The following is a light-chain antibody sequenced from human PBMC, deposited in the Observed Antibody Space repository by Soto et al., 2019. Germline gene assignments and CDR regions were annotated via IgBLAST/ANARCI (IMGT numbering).Light chain of an antibody. J-gene: IGKJ1*01. Sequence: MVMTQSPATRSVSPLERASLSFMASQSVSSNLAWHQQKPGQAPRLLFYGASTRATGLPARFSGSGSGTDFTLTISSLEPEDFAVYYCQQRSNWPRTFGQGTKVDIK. CDR1: QSVSSN. CDR3: QQRSNWPRT. CDR2: GAS. V-gene: IGKV3-11*01.